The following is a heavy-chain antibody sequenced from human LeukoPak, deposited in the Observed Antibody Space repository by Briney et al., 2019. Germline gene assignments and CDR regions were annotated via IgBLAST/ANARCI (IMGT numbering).Heavy chain of an antibody. CDR1: GFTFSSYA. CDR2: ISVSGGSI. Sequence: GGSLRLSCAASGFTFSSYAMSWVRQAPGKGLEWVSGISVSGGSIYYADSVKSRFTISRDNSKNTLYLQMNSLRVEDTAVYYCAKNSYLNYYDSSGYYYHAFDIWGQGTMVTVSS. CDR3: AKNSYLNYYDSSGYYYHAFDI. V-gene: IGHV3-23*01. D-gene: IGHD3-22*01. J-gene: IGHJ3*02.